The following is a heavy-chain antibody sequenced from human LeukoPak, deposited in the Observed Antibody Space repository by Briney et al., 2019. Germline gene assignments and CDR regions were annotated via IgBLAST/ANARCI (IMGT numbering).Heavy chain of an antibody. CDR3: VRHPLAARSFDY. J-gene: IGHJ4*02. D-gene: IGHD6-6*01. Sequence: SETLSLTCAVSGYSISSGYYWGWVRQSPGKGLEWIGSIYHTGSTYYNPSLKSRVTISVDTSKNHFSLRLSSVTAADTAVYYCVRHPLAARSFDYWGQGTLVSVSS. CDR1: GYSISSGYY. CDR2: IYHTGST. V-gene: IGHV4-38-2*01.